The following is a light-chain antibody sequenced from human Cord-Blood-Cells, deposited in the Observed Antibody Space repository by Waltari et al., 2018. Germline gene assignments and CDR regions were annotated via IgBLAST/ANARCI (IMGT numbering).Light chain of an antibody. CDR1: QSVSSSY. V-gene: IGKV3-20*01. CDR2: GAS. J-gene: IGKJ2*01. CDR3: QQYGSSSYT. Sequence: EIVLTQSPGTLSLSPGERATLPCRASQSVSSSYLAWYQQKPGQAPRLLIYGASSSATGIPDRFSGSGSGTDFTLTISRLEPEDFAVYYCQQYGSSSYTFGQGTKLEIK.